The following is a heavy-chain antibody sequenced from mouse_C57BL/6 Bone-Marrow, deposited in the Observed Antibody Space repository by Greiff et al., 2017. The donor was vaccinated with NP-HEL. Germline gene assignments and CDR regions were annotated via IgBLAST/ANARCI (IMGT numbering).Heavy chain of an antibody. CDR1: GYTFTSYW. CDR3: AKIYQGYFDV. D-gene: IGHD1-1*01. V-gene: IGHV1-69*01. Sequence: VQLQQPGAELVMPGASVKLSCKASGYTFTSYWMHWVKQRPGQGLEWIGEIDPSDSYTNYNQKFKGKSTLTVDKSSSTAYMQLSSLTSEDSAVYYCAKIYQGYFDVWGTGTTVTVSS. J-gene: IGHJ1*03. CDR2: IDPSDSYT.